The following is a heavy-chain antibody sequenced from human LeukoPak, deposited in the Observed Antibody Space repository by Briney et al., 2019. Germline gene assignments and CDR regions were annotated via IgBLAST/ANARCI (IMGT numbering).Heavy chain of an antibody. CDR3: ARTAYYVWGSYRSLYYFDY. D-gene: IGHD3-16*02. CDR2: IKQDGSEK. V-gene: IGHV3-7*01. J-gene: IGHJ4*02. Sequence: PGGSLRLSCAASGFTFSSYWMSWVRQAPGKGLEWVANIKQDGSEKYYVDSVKGRFTISRDNAKNSLYLQMNSLRAEDTAVYYCARTAYYVWGSYRSLYYFDYWGQGTLVTVSS. CDR1: GFTFSSYW.